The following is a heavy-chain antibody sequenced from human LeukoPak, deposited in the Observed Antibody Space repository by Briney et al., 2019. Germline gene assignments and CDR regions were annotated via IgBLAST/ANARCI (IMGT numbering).Heavy chain of an antibody. CDR2: MSHNGSS. CDR3: TRGRYNYGFFDY. D-gene: IGHD5-18*01. CDR1: GGSFSGYY. J-gene: IGHJ4*02. Sequence: SETLSLTCAVYGGSFSGYYWSWIRQPPGKGLEWIGEMSHNGSSNYNSSLKSRVTISVDTSKNQFSLKLTSVTAADMAVYYCTRGRYNYGFFDYWGQGTPVTVSS. V-gene: IGHV4-34*01.